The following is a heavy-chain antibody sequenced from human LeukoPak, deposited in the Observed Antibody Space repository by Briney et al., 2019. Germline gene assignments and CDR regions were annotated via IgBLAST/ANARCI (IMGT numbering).Heavy chain of an antibody. D-gene: IGHD6-6*01. CDR2: IYYSGST. J-gene: IGHJ5*02. Sequence: SETLSLTCVVSGGSISSDYWSWIRQPPGKGLEWIGYIYYSGSTNYNPSLKSRVTTSVDTSKNQFSLKLSSVTAADTAVYYCARGSRSSVYNWFDPWGQGTLVTVSS. CDR3: ARGSRSSVYNWFDP. CDR1: GGSISSDY. V-gene: IGHV4-59*01.